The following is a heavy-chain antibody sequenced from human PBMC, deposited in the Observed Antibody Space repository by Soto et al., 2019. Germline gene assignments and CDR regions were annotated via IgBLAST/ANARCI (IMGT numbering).Heavy chain of an antibody. Sequence: ETLSLTCTVSGASMNSYHWSWIRQAPGKGLEWVSLIGGSGAIISYADSVEGRFTISRDNSKNTVYLQMNSLRAEDTAVYYCAKVLTGYWYYFHSWGQGTLVTVSA. CDR2: IGGSGAII. CDR3: AKVLTGYWYYFHS. CDR1: GASMNSYH. J-gene: IGHJ4*02. V-gene: IGHV3-23*01. D-gene: IGHD3-9*01.